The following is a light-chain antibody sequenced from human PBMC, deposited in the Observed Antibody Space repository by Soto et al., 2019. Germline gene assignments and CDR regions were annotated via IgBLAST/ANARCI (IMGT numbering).Light chain of an antibody. V-gene: IGKV3-20*01. CDR2: GAS. J-gene: IGKJ1*01. CDR1: RIVNNNY. Sequence: EIVLTHSPGTLSLSPGERATLSCRASRIVNNNYLAWYQQKPGQAPRLVMYGASSRATGIPDRFSASGSGTDFTLTISRLEPEDFAVYYCQQYASAPLTFGLGTKVEIK. CDR3: QQYASAPLT.